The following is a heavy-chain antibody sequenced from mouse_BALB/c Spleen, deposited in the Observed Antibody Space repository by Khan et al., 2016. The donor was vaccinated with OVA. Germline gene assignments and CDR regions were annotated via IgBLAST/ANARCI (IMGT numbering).Heavy chain of an antibody. Sequence: VQLKESGPGLVKPSQSLSLTCSVTGYSNTSGYYWNWIRQFPGNKLEWMGYIRYDGSNNYNPSLKNRISITRDTSKNQFFLKLNSVTTEDTATYYCARGGSSGPAWFAYWGQGTLVTVSA. CDR1: GYSNTSGYY. V-gene: IGHV3-6*02. CDR2: IRYDGSN. J-gene: IGHJ3*01. CDR3: ARGGSSGPAWFAY. D-gene: IGHD3-1*01.